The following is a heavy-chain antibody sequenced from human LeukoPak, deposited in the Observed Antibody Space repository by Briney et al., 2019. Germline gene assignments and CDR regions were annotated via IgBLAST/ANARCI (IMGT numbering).Heavy chain of an antibody. D-gene: IGHD1-26*01. Sequence: GRSLRLSCEASGFTFSSYDMHWVRQAPGKGPEWVAVIWYGGSNKYYADSVKGRFTISRDNSKNTLYLQMNSLRAGDTAVYYCARLGAAWSLDYWGQGTLVTVSS. CDR1: GFTFSSYD. CDR3: ARLGAAWSLDY. CDR2: IWYGGSNK. J-gene: IGHJ4*02. V-gene: IGHV3-33*01.